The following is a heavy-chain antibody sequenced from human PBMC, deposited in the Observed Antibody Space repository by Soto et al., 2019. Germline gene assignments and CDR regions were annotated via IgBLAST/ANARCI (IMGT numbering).Heavy chain of an antibody. D-gene: IGHD4-4*01. CDR2: INPKSDDT. V-gene: IGHV1-2*02. J-gene: IGHJ5*02. CDR1: GYPFSDNQ. CDR3: ARKHSLDYIRWGLDP. Sequence: ASVKVSCKASGYPFSDNQIHWLRRAPGQGLEWMGKINPKSDDTNYAQKFQGRVTMTRDTSIDTAYLELTGLTSDDTATYYCARKHSLDYIRWGLDPWGQGTLVTVSS.